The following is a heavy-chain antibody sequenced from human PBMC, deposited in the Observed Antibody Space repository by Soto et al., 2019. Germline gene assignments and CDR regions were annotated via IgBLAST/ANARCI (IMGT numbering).Heavy chain of an antibody. CDR3: AKDRVATSI. Sequence: GESLKISCVASGFIFSSSVMSWVRQAPGKGLEWVSSISDRGDKTYNADFVEGRFFISRDNSKNTLYLEMNSLRAEDAAVYYCAKDRVATSIWGQGTLVTAPQ. D-gene: IGHD5-12*01. CDR1: GFIFSSSV. V-gene: IGHV3-23*01. CDR2: ISDRGDKT. J-gene: IGHJ4*01.